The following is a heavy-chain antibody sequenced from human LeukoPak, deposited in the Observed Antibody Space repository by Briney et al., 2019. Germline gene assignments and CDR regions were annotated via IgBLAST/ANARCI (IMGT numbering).Heavy chain of an antibody. CDR2: ISSYNYNT. Sequence: ASVKVSCKASGYTFGNFGVSWVRQAPGQGLEWVGWISSYNYNTKYAQKLRGRVTMTTDTSTNTAYMDLGRLTSDDTAVYYCARAPPVIAAATFDYWGQGTLVTVSS. D-gene: IGHD6-13*01. J-gene: IGHJ4*02. CDR3: ARAPPVIAAATFDY. V-gene: IGHV1-18*01. CDR1: GYTFGNFG.